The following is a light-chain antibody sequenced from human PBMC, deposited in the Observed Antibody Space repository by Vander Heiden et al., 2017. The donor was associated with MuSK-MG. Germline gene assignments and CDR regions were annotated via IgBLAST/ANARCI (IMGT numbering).Light chain of an antibody. CDR3: QQSSDWPLT. Sequence: ILLTQSPATLSLSPGERATLSCRASQSIAGYLAWYQQKPGQAPRLLIYDASKRATGIPARFSGSGSGTDFTLTISSLEPEDLAVYYCQQSSDWPLTFGGGTKVEIK. CDR2: DAS. CDR1: QSIAGY. V-gene: IGKV3-11*01. J-gene: IGKJ4*01.